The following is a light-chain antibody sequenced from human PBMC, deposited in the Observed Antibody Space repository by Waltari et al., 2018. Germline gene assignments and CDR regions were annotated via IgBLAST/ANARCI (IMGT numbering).Light chain of an antibody. J-gene: IGLJ2*01. Sequence: QSVLTQPPSVSGAPGQRVTISCIGSSSNIGAGYNVHWYQQLPGTAPKVLIYRDIKRPSGVPDRFSGSKSGTSASLAITGLQAGDEADYYCQSYDSRLSHVVFGGGTKLTVL. CDR2: RDI. CDR1: SSNIGAGYN. CDR3: QSYDSRLSHVV. V-gene: IGLV1-40*01.